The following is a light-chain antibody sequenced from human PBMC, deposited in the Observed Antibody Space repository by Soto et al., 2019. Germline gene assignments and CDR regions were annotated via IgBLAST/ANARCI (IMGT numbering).Light chain of an antibody. CDR2: DAS. Sequence: DIQMTQSPSTLSASVGDRVTITCRASQTISTYVAWYQQKPGTAPHLLIYDASSLERGVPSRFSGSGSGTEFTLTINSLQPDDFATYYCQQYNSYWTFGQGTKVDIK. CDR3: QQYNSYWT. J-gene: IGKJ1*01. V-gene: IGKV1-5*01. CDR1: QTISTY.